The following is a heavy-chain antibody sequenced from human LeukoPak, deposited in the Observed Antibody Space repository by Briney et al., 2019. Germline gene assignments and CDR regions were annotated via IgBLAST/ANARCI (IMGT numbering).Heavy chain of an antibody. V-gene: IGHV6-1*01. CDR3: ARAVGVTQIDY. Sequence: SQTLSLTCAISGDIFSSNSAAWNRSRQSPSRGLEWLGRTYYRSKWYNDYAVSVKSRITINPDTSKNQFSLQLNSVTPEDTAVYYCARAVGVTQIDYWGQGTLVTVSS. D-gene: IGHD1-26*01. J-gene: IGHJ4*02. CDR1: GDIFSSNSAA. CDR2: TYYRSKWYN.